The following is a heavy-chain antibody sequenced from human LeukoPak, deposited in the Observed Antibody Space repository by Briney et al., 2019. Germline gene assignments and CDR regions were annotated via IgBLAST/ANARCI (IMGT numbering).Heavy chain of an antibody. D-gene: IGHD6-13*01. CDR2: IYYSGST. CDR3: ARRGGAGSSSSWYSWFDP. Sequence: SSETLSLTCTVSGYSVSSSSYYWGWIRQPPGKGLEWIGSIYYSGSTYYNPSLKSRVTISVDKSKNQFSLKLSSVTAADTAVYYCARRGGAGSSSSWYSWFDPWGQGTLVTVSS. CDR1: GYSVSSSSYY. J-gene: IGHJ5*02. V-gene: IGHV4-39*07.